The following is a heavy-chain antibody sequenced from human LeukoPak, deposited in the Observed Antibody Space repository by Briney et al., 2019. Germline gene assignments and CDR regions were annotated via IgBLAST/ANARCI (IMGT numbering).Heavy chain of an antibody. D-gene: IGHD5-18*01. CDR2: INPDGNKK. J-gene: IGHJ4*02. CDR1: GLTFSSSW. Sequence: GGSLRLSCVVSGLTFSSSWMDWVRQAPGKGLEWVASINPDGNKKYSADSVKGRFTISRDDAENSLYLQMNSLRVEDTAFYYCARDLAYSRLDYWGQGMLVTVSS. CDR3: ARDLAYSRLDY. V-gene: IGHV3-7*01.